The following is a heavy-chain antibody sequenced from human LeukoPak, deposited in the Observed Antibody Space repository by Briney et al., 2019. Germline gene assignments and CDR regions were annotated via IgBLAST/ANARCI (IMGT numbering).Heavy chain of an antibody. CDR2: INHSGST. J-gene: IGHJ5*02. D-gene: IGHD2-2*01. Sequence: PETLSLTCAVYGGSFSGYYWSWIRQPPGKGLEWIGEINHSGSTNYNPSLKSRVTISVDTSKNQFSLKLSSVTAADTAVYYCARGSDIVVVPAATGGWFDPWGQGTQVTVSS. V-gene: IGHV4-34*01. CDR3: ARGSDIVVVPAATGGWFDP. CDR1: GGSFSGYY.